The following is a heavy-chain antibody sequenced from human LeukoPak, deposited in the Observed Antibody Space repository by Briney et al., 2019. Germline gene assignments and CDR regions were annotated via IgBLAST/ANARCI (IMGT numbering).Heavy chain of an antibody. V-gene: IGHV4-59*01. J-gene: IGHJ4*02. D-gene: IGHD4-11*01. CDR1: AGSISSLC. Sequence: PSETLSLTCTVSAGSISSLCSDWVRQPPGKGLEWIGCIYYTGRTSYSPSLKSRVTISIDTSKNQFSLKLSSVTAADTAVYYCARGRPSSNFVEDYFDYWGQGTLVTVSS. CDR3: ARGRPSSNFVEDYFDY. CDR2: IYYTGRT.